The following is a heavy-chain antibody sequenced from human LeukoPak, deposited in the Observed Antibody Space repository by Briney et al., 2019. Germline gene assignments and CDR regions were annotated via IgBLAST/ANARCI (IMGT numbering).Heavy chain of an antibody. J-gene: IGHJ4*02. CDR3: AKAGGYNNIFSRAFLDH. Sequence: GGSLRLSCAASGFAFSTYGMCWVRQAPGKGLEWVAFILYDGSNKYYADSVKGRFTISRNNSKKTMCLQMNSVRAEGPAAYYCAKAGGYNNIFSRAFLDHWGQGTLVTVSS. D-gene: IGHD1-1*01. V-gene: IGHV3-30*02. CDR2: ILYDGSNK. CDR1: GFAFSTYG.